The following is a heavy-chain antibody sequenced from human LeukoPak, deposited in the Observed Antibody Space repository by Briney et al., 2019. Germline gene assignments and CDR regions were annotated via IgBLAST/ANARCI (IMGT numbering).Heavy chain of an antibody. CDR3: AREGPDYYGSGSYYTRVDY. Sequence: ASVKVSCKASGYTFTGYYMRWVRQAPGQGLEWMGIINPSGGSTSYAQKFQGRVTMTRDTSTSTVYMELSSLRSEDTAVYYCAREGPDYYGSGSYYTRVDYWGQGTLVTVSS. D-gene: IGHD3-10*01. CDR1: GYTFTGYY. V-gene: IGHV1-46*01. CDR2: INPSGGST. J-gene: IGHJ4*02.